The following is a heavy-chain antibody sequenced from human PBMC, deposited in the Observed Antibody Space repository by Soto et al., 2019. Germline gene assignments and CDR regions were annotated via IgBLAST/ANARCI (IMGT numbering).Heavy chain of an antibody. Sequence: QVQLVQSGAEVKKPGSSVKVSCKASGGTFSSYAISWVRQAPGQGLEWMGGIIPIFGTANYAQKFQGRVTTTADESTSKAYMELSNLRSEDTALYYCARGDSNYVEGLCRYWGQGTLVTVSS. CDR1: GGTFSSYA. CDR2: IIPIFGTA. D-gene: IGHD4-4*01. J-gene: IGHJ4*02. V-gene: IGHV1-69*12. CDR3: ARGDSNYVEGLCRY.